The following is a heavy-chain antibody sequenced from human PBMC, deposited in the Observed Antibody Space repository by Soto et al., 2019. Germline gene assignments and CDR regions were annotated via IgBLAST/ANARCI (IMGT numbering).Heavy chain of an antibody. CDR2: ISGSGGST. CDR3: AKEGCSSTSCYTVDWFDP. V-gene: IGHV3-23*01. Sequence: GGSLRLSCAASGFTFSSYAMSWVRQAPGKGLEWVSAISGSGGSTYYADSVKGRFTISRDNSKNTLYLQMNSLRAEDTAVYYCAKEGCSSTSCYTVDWFDPWGQGTLVTVSS. CDR1: GFTFSSYA. D-gene: IGHD2-2*02. J-gene: IGHJ5*02.